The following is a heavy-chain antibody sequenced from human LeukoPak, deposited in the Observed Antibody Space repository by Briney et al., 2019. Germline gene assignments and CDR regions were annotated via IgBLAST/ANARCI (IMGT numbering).Heavy chain of an antibody. CDR3: ARGRARRDGRPLDY. CDR1: GGSFSGYY. D-gene: IGHD2-15*01. V-gene: IGHV4-34*01. J-gene: IGHJ4*02. Sequence: SETLSLTCAVYGGSFSGYYWSWIRQPPGKGLEWIGEINHSGSTNYNPSLKSRVTISVDTSKNQFSLKLSSVTAADTAVYYCARGRARRDGRPLDYWGQGTLVTVSS. CDR2: INHSGST.